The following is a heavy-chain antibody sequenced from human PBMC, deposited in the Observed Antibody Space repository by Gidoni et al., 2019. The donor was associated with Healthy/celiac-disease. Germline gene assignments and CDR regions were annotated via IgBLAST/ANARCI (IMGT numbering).Heavy chain of an antibody. Sequence: EVQLVESGGGLVKPGGSLRLSCAASGFTFSRYSMNWVRQPPGKRLEWVSSISSSSSYIYYADSVKGRFTISRDNAKNSLYLQMNSLRAEDTAVYYCARAPIYCSGGSCYSYYFDYWGQGTLVTVSS. CDR2: ISSSSSYI. D-gene: IGHD2-15*01. CDR1: GFTFSRYS. J-gene: IGHJ4*02. V-gene: IGHV3-21*01. CDR3: ARAPIYCSGGSCYSYYFDY.